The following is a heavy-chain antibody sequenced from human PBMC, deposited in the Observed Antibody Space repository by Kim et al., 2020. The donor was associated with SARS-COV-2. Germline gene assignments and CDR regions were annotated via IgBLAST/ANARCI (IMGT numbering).Heavy chain of an antibody. CDR1: GCTFSSYA. D-gene: IGHD3-10*01. V-gene: IGHV1-69*06. Sequence: SVKVSCKASGCTFSSYAISWVRQAPGQRLEWMGGINPINGAANYSQKFQDRVTITADKSTSTAYMELSSLRSEDTAVYYCTRDVGMNMVRGCINAFDY. CDR3: TRDVGMNMVRGCINAFDY. J-gene: IGHJ4*01. CDR2: INPINGAA.